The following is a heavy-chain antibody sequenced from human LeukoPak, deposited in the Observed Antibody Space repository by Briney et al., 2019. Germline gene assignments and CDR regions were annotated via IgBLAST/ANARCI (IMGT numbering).Heavy chain of an antibody. CDR1: GFTFSSSE. CDR3: ARASYDSRGDRSYFDY. Sequence: PGGSLRLSCAVSGFTFSSSEMNWVRQAPGKGLEWLSYIGGGGSTIYYAGSVKGRFTISRDNAKNSVYLQMNSLRVEDTALYYCARASYDSRGDRSYFDYWGQGTLVTVSS. CDR2: IGGGGSTI. D-gene: IGHD3-22*01. J-gene: IGHJ4*02. V-gene: IGHV3-48*03.